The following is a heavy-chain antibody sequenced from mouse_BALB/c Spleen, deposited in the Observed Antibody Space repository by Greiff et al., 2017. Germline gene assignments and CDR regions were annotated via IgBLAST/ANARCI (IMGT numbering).Heavy chain of an antibody. CDR3: ARGSTVVATD. V-gene: IGHV5-6-5*01. CDR2: ISSGGST. Sequence: EVKLMESGGGLVKPGGSLKLSCAASGFTFSSYAMSWVRQTPEKRLEWVASISSGGSTYYPDSVKGRFTISRDNARNILNLQMSSLRSEDTAMYYCARGSTVVATDWGQGTTLTVSS. CDR1: GFTFSSYA. D-gene: IGHD1-1*01. J-gene: IGHJ2*01.